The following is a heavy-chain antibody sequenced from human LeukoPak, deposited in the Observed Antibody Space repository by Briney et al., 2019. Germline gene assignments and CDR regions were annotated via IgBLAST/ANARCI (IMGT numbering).Heavy chain of an antibody. D-gene: IGHD5-18*01. CDR2: INPNSGGT. CDR3: ARAHPIQLWLDY. CDR1: GYTFTGYY. V-gene: IGHV1-2*06. J-gene: IGHJ4*02. Sequence: ASVKVSCKASGYTFTGYYMHWVRQAPGQGLEWMGRINPNSGGTNYAQKFQGRVTMTRDTSISTAYMELSRLRSDDTAVYYCARAHPIQLWLDYWGQGTLVTVSS.